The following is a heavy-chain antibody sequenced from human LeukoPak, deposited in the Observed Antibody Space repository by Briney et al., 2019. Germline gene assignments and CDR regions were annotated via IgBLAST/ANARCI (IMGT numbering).Heavy chain of an antibody. V-gene: IGHV3-23*01. CDR2: IGNTET. J-gene: IGHJ4*02. CDR1: GFPFEANA. Sequence: GGSLRLSCATSGFPFEANAMSWVRQAPGKGLEWVATIGNTETFYADSVTGRFTISRDNSKNTVNLQMNRLRVEDTAIYYCAKDWIQFNRVFDCFDSWGQGTLVTVSS. D-gene: IGHD5-18*01. CDR3: AKDWIQFNRVFDCFDS.